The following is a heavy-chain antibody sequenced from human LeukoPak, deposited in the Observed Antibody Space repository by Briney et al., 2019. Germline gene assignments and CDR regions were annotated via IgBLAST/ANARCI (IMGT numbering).Heavy chain of an antibody. J-gene: IGHJ4*02. Sequence: PSETLSLTCGVSGGSVSSTNWWTWLRQPPGKGLEWIGEVHLDGRTNFNPSLKSRLTMSVDLSENHVSLKLTSVTAADTAVYYCAREGGFYRPLDYSGQGTLVTVSS. CDR1: GGSVSSTNW. CDR3: AREGGFYRPLDY. V-gene: IGHV4-4*02. CDR2: VHLDGRT. D-gene: IGHD6-25*01.